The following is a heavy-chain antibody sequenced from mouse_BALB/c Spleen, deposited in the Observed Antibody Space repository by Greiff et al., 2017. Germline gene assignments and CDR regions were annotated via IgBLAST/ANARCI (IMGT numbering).Heavy chain of an antibody. CDR3: ARGWVRGWYFDV. D-gene: IGHD2-2*01. Sequence: EVKVVESGGGLVKPGGSLKLSCAASGFTFSDYYMYWVRQTPEKRLEWVATISDGGSYTYYPDSVKGRFTISRDNAKNNLYLQMSSLKSEDTAMYYCARGWVRGWYFDVWGAGTTVTVSS. J-gene: IGHJ1*01. CDR1: GFTFSDYY. V-gene: IGHV5-4*02. CDR2: ISDGGSYT.